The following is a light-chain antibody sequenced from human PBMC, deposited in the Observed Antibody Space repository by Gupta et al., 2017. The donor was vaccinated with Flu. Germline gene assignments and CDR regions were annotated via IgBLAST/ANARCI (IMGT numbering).Light chain of an antibody. J-gene: IGKJ3*01. V-gene: IGKV1-39*01. Sequence: SSLSASVGDRVTITCRASQSIRNYLNWYQKKPGEAPKLLVYAASSLQSGVPSRFSGDGSGTDFTLTISSRQPEDCATYFCQLSDTTPLLTFGPGTKVDIK. CDR3: QLSDTTPLLT. CDR1: QSIRNY. CDR2: AAS.